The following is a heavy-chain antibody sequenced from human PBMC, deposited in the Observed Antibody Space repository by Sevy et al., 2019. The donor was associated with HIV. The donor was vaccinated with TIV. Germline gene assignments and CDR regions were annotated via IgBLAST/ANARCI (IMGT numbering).Heavy chain of an antibody. J-gene: IGHJ4*02. CDR1: GFTFSTYS. CDR3: VREAANVRYFDS. CDR2: FSGSGSYI. V-gene: IGHV3-21*01. Sequence: GGSLRLSCGVSGFTFSTYSMNWVRQAPGKGLEWVSSFSGSGSYIYYADSVQGRFTISRDNVKNSLYLQMNSLRAEDTAVYYCVREAANVRYFDSWGQGILVTVSS. D-gene: IGHD3-10*02.